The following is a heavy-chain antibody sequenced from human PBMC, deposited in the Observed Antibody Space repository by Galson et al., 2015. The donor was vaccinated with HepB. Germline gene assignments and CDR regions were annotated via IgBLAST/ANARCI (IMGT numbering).Heavy chain of an antibody. CDR2: ISGSGGST. CDR1: GFTFSSYA. CDR3: AKDRGPIWFGELSFDY. V-gene: IGHV3-23*01. Sequence: LRLSCAASGFTFSSYAMSWVRQAPGKGLEWVSAISGSGGSTYYADSVKGRFTISRDNSKNTLYLQMNSLRAEDTAVYYCAKDRGPIWFGELSFDYWGQGTLVTVSS. D-gene: IGHD3-10*01. J-gene: IGHJ4*02.